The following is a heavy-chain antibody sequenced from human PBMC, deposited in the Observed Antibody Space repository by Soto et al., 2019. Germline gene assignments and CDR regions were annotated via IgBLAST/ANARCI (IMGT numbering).Heavy chain of an antibody. V-gene: IGHV6-1*01. CDR1: GDSVPSNRAA. CDR3: VRGVDSSFDY. J-gene: IGHJ4*02. Sequence: SQTLSLTCVISGDSVPSNRAAWNWVRQSPSRGLEWLGRTYYRSKWKNDYAVSVNSRITINPDTSKNQLSLQLNSVTPEDTAVYYCVRGVDSSFDYWGQGTLVTVSS. CDR2: TYYRSKWKN. D-gene: IGHD6-13*01.